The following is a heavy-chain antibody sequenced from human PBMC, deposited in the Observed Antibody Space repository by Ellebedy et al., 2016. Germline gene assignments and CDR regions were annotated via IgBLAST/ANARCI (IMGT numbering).Heavy chain of an antibody. D-gene: IGHD6-13*01. Sequence: HTGGSLRLSCAASGFTFTYYWMHWVRQAPGKGLVWVSRVGSDGSGTSYADSVKGRFTISRDNAKNTVYLQMNSLGAEDTAVYYCARVAVATAGWGIDYWGQGTLVTVSS. CDR1: GFTFTYYW. J-gene: IGHJ4*02. V-gene: IGHV3-74*01. CDR2: VGSDGSGT. CDR3: ARVAVATAGWGIDY.